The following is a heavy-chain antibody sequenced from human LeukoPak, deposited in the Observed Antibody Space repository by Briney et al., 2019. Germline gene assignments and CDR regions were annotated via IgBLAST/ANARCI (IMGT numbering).Heavy chain of an antibody. Sequence: KSSETLSLTCAVSGGSISSGGYSWSWIRQPPGKGLEWIGYIYHSGSTYYNPSLKSRVTISVDRSKDQFSLKLSSVTAADTAVYYCARVRYYYDSSGSDAFDIWGQGTMVTVSS. V-gene: IGHV4-30-2*01. J-gene: IGHJ3*02. D-gene: IGHD3-22*01. CDR1: GGSISSGGYS. CDR2: IYHSGST. CDR3: ARVRYYYDSSGSDAFDI.